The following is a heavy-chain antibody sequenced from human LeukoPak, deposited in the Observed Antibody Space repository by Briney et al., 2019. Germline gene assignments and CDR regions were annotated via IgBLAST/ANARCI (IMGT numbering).Heavy chain of an antibody. CDR2: IYSGGGI. CDR3: ARGRPLDR. V-gene: IGHV3-53*01. CDR1: GFPVSSNY. Sequence: GSLRLSCAASGFPVSSNYMNWVRQAPGKGLEWVSVIYSGGGIYYADSVQGRFTISRDNSKNTLYLQMNSLRAEDTAVYYCARGRPLDRWGQGTLVTVSS. J-gene: IGHJ5*02.